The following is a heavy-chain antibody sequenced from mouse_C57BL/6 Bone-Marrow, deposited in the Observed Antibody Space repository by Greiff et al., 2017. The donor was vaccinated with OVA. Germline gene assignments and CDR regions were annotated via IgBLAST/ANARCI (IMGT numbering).Heavy chain of an antibody. CDR1: GFNIKDDY. Sequence: VQLKESGAELVRPGASVKLSCTASGFNIKDDYMHWVKERPEQGLEWIGWIDPENGDTEYASKFQGKATITADTSSKTVYLQLSSLPSEDTAVYYGTTYRYWGQGTTLTVSS. CDR2: IDPENGDT. V-gene: IGHV14-4*01. CDR3: TTYRY. J-gene: IGHJ2*01.